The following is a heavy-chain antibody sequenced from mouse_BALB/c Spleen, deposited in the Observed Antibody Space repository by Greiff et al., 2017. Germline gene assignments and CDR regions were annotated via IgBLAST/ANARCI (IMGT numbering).Heavy chain of an antibody. CDR3: ARGRKLGRYFDV. CDR1: GFSLTSYG. Sequence: AQLVESGPGLVQPSQSLSITCTVSGFSLTSYGVHWVRQSPGKGLEWLGVIWSGGSTDYNAAFISRLSISKDNSKSQVFFKMNSLQANDTAIYYCARGRKLGRYFDVWGAGTTVTVSS. J-gene: IGHJ1*01. D-gene: IGHD4-1*01. V-gene: IGHV2-2*02. CDR2: IWSGGST.